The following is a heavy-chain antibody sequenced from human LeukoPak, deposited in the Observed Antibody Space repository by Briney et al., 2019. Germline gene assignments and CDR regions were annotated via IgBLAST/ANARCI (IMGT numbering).Heavy chain of an antibody. V-gene: IGHV3-74*01. J-gene: IGHJ6*03. Sequence: SGGSLRLSCAASGFTFSSYWMHWVRQAPGKGLVWVSRINSDGSSTSYADSVKGRFTISRDNAKNTLYLQMNSLRAEDTAVYYCTRDRPQVTKGDYYMDVWGKGTTVTISS. CDR2: INSDGSST. CDR1: GFTFSSYW. CDR3: TRDRPQVTKGDYYMDV. D-gene: IGHD2-21*02.